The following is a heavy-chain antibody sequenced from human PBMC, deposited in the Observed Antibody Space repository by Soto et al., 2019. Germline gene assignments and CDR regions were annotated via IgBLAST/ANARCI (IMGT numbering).Heavy chain of an antibody. V-gene: IGHV1-69*13. J-gene: IGHJ4*02. CDR2: IIPIFGTA. CDR1: GGTFSSYA. CDR3: ARVDGYKYYFDY. D-gene: IGHD5-12*01. Sequence: GASVKVSCKASGGTFSSYAISWVRQAPGQGLKWMGGIIPIFGTANYAQKFQGRVTITADESTSTAYMELSSLRSEDTAVYYCARVDGYKYYFDYWGQGTLVTVSS.